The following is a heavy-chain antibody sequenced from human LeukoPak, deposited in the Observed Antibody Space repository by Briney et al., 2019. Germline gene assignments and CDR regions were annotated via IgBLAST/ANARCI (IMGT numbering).Heavy chain of an antibody. V-gene: IGHV4-30-4*08. CDR3: AREGSSTSYPGDAFDI. D-gene: IGHD2-2*01. J-gene: IGHJ3*02. CDR1: GGSISSGDYY. Sequence: SETLSLTCTVSGGSISSGDYYWSWIRQPPGKGLEWIGYIYYSGSTYYNPSLKSRVTISVDTSKNQFSLKLSSVTAADTAVYYCAREGSSTSYPGDAFDIWGQGTMVIVSS. CDR2: IYYSGST.